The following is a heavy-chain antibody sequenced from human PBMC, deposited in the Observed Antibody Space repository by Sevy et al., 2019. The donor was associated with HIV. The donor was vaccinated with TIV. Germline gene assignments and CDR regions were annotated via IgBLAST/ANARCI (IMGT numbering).Heavy chain of an antibody. D-gene: IGHD2-21*01. CDR1: GVSMSSSSYD. J-gene: IGHJ4*02. V-gene: IGHV4-39*01. CDR2: MYHSGRR. CDR3: ARQGGIVDRAFDY. Sequence: SETLSLTCTVSGVSMSSSSYDWGWVRQPPGTGLEWIGTMYHSGRRYYNPSLKSRVTIYVDTSKNQFSLKLSSVTAADTAVYYCARQGGIVDRAFDYWGQGTLVTVSS.